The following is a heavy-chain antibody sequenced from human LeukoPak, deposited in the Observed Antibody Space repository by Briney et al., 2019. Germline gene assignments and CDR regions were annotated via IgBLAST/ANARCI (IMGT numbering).Heavy chain of an antibody. D-gene: IGHD2-2*01. Sequence: PGGSLRLSCAASGFTFSSYAMSWVRQAPGKGLEWVSGISNSAGSTYYADSVKGRFTISRDNSKNTLYLQMNSLRAEDTAVYYCAKAGSSTTCRRFDYWGQGTLVTVSS. CDR2: ISNSAGST. V-gene: IGHV3-23*01. CDR3: AKAGSSTTCRRFDY. CDR1: GFTFSSYA. J-gene: IGHJ4*02.